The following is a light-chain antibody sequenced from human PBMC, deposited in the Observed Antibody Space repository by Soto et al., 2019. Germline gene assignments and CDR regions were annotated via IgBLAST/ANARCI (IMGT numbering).Light chain of an antibody. Sequence: QPVLTQPPSASGTPGQRVTISCSGSSSNIGSNYVSWYQQLPGTAPKLLIYSNNQRPSGVPDRFSGSKSSTSASLAISGLRSEDEADYYCSTWDDSLSGVVFGGGTKLTVL. CDR3: STWDDSLSGVV. V-gene: IGLV1-47*02. CDR1: SSNIGSNY. J-gene: IGLJ2*01. CDR2: SNN.